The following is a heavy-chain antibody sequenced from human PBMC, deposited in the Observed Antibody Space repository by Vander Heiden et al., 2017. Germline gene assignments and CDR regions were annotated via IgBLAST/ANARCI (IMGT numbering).Heavy chain of an antibody. J-gene: IGHJ6*02. V-gene: IGHV1-69*01. D-gene: IGHD7-27*01. CDR1: GGTFSRNA. CDR3: ARPTGEVNYYAMDV. Sequence: QVQLVQSGAEVKKPGSSVKVSCKTSGGTFSRNAINWVRQAPGQGLEWIGGIIPLFGPANSAQKFQGRVTITADESTSTAYMELSSLTSEDTAVYYCARPTGEVNYYAMDVWGQGTTVTVSS. CDR2: IIPLFGPA.